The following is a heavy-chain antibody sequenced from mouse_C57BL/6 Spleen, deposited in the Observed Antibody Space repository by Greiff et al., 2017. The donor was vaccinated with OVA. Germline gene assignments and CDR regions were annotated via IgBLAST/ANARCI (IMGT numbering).Heavy chain of an antibody. D-gene: IGHD2-4*01. V-gene: IGHV1-82*01. J-gene: IGHJ4*01. Sequence: VQLQQSGPELVKPGASVKISCKASGYAFSSSWMNWVKQRPGKGLEWIGRIYPGDGDTNYNGKFKGKATLTADKSSSTAYMQLSSLTSEDSAVYFCAGRNYGAMDDWGQGTSVTVSS. CDR3: AGRNYGAMDD. CDR2: IYPGDGDT. CDR1: GYAFSSSW.